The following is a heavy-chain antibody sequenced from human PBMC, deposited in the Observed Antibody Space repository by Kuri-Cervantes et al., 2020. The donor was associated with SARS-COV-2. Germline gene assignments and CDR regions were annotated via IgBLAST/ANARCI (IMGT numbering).Heavy chain of an antibody. Sequence: SETLSLTCTVSGDSISSYFWSWVWQPPGKGLEWIGYIYYSGSTNYNPSLKSRVTISVDTSKNQFSLKLSSVTAADTAVYYCARRTVGHFDLWGRGTLVTVSS. V-gene: IGHV4-59*08. CDR2: IYYSGST. CDR3: ARRTVGHFDL. J-gene: IGHJ2*01. CDR1: GDSISSYF. D-gene: IGHD3-16*01.